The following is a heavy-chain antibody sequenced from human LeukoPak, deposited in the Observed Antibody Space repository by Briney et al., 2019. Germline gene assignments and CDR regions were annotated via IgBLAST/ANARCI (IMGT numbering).Heavy chain of an antibody. D-gene: IGHD4-17*01. CDR2: ISYDGSNK. J-gene: IGHJ4*02. V-gene: IGHV3-30*04. CDR3: ASLHGDYPDYFDY. Sequence: PGGSLRLSCAASGFTFSSYAMHWVRQAPGKGLEWVAVISYDGSNKYYADSVKGRFTISRDDSKNTLYLQMNSLRAEDTAVYYCASLHGDYPDYFDYWGQGTLVTVSS. CDR1: GFTFSSYA.